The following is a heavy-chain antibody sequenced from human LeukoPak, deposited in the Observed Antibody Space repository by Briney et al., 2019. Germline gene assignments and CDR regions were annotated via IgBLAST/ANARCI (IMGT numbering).Heavy chain of an antibody. CDR3: ARRVRGVVIFSRAQGSFDL. Sequence: ASVKVSCKASGYTFTDYDINWVRQATGQGLEWMGWMHPSNGDTGYAQKFQGRVTMTRNTSTTTAYMELSSLRSDDTAVYYCARRVRGVVIFSRAQGSFDLWGQGTLVTVSS. J-gene: IGHJ3*01. D-gene: IGHD3-10*01. CDR1: GYTFTDYD. CDR2: MHPSNGDT. V-gene: IGHV1-8*01.